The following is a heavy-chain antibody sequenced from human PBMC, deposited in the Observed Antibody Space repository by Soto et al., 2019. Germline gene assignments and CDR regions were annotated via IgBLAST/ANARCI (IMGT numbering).Heavy chain of an antibody. Sequence: RASVKVSCKTSGYTFTRNGISWVRQAPGQGLEWMGWISPKSGSIKYAQKFQGRVIMTTDTSTSTAYMELSSLRSEDTAVYYCARNCPWGRSPGTCQFDPWGQGTLVTVSS. V-gene: IGHV1-18*01. CDR3: ARNCPWGRSPGTCQFDP. CDR1: GYTFTRNG. CDR2: ISPKSGSI. D-gene: IGHD7-27*01. J-gene: IGHJ5*02.